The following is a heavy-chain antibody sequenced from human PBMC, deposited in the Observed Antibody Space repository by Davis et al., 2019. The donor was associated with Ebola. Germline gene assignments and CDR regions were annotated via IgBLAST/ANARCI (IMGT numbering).Heavy chain of an antibody. CDR1: GGSISSSNW. V-gene: IGHV4-4*02. D-gene: IGHD3-22*01. J-gene: IGHJ4*02. CDR3: ARSPGHYYESSGYYSLYYFDY. Sequence: SETLSLTCAVSGGSISSSNWWSWVRQPPGKGLEWIGEIYHSGSTNYNPSLKSRVPISVDKSKNQFSLKLSSVTAADTAVYYCARSPGHYYESSGYYSLYYFDYWGQGTLVTVSS. CDR2: IYHSGST.